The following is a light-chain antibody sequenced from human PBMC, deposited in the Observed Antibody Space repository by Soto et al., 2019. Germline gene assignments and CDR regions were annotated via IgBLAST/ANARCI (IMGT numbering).Light chain of an antibody. Sequence: QSVLTQPASVSASPGQSITISCTGTSSDIGSCNLVSWYQKHPDKAPRLIIYEDNKRPSGVSSRFSGSKSASTASLTISGLQAEDEADYYCRSYVGNNNNFVFGTGTKVTVL. V-gene: IGLV2-23*01. J-gene: IGLJ1*01. CDR2: EDN. CDR1: SSDIGSCNL. CDR3: RSYVGNNNNFV.